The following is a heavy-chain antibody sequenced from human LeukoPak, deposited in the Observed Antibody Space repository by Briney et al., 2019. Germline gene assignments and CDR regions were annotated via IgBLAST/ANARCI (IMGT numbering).Heavy chain of an antibody. D-gene: IGHD4-11*01. CDR2: ISYDGSKN. V-gene: IGHV3-30-3*01. CDR3: VRAPGDYTNH. CDR1: GFAFSTYT. J-gene: IGHJ4*02. Sequence: PGGSLRLSCVGSGFAFSTYTMHWVRQAPGKGLEWVALISYDGSKNSYADSVKGRFTVSRDNSINTLYLQISSLRAEDTAVYYCVRAPGDYTNHWGQGTLVTVSS.